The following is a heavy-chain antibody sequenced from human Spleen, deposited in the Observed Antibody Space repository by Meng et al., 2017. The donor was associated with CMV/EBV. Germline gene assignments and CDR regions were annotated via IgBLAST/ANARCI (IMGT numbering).Heavy chain of an antibody. CDR1: GLTFSSYA. V-gene: IGHV3-23*01. Sequence: AASGLTFSSYAMTWVRQAPGKGLEWVSIISGSGIDTHYADSVKGRFTISRDNSKNTLYLQMNSLRAEDTAVYHCAKDVRNWNFGFDSWGQGTLVTVSS. J-gene: IGHJ4*02. CDR3: AKDVRNWNFGFDS. CDR2: ISGSGIDT. D-gene: IGHD1-20*01.